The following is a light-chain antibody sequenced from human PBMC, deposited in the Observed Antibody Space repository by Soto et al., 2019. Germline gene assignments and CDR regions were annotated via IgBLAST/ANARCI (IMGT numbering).Light chain of an antibody. Sequence: DIQITQSPSTLSASVGDRVTITCRASQSISSWLAWYQQKPGKAPKLLIYDASSLESGVPSRFSGSGSGTEFTLTISSLQPDDFATYYCQQYNSYPYPFGPGTKVDIK. V-gene: IGKV1-5*01. J-gene: IGKJ3*01. CDR2: DAS. CDR1: QSISSW. CDR3: QQYNSYPYP.